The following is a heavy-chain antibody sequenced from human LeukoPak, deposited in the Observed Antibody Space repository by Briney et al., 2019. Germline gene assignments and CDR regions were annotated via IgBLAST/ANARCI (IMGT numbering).Heavy chain of an antibody. J-gene: IGHJ4*02. D-gene: IGHD4-23*01. CDR3: AKGLYAGGNTFFGY. CDR1: GFAFSTYG. Sequence: GGSLRLSCAASGFAFSTYGMHWVRQGPGKGLEWVSFIQSDGSSKHYAESVKGRFTISRDNSKNTVYLQMNSLRVDDTAVFYCAKGLYAGGNTFFGYWGQGTLVIVSS. V-gene: IGHV3-30*02. CDR2: IQSDGSSK.